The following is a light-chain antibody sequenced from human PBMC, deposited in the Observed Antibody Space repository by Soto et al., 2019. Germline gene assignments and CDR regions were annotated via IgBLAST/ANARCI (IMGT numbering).Light chain of an antibody. CDR2: DAS. V-gene: IGKV3-20*01. CDR3: QQHGISHIT. J-gene: IGKJ5*01. CDR1: QNINNNY. Sequence: VLTQSPGTLSLSPGGRATLSCRASQNINNNYLAWYQHKPRQAPRLLIYDASLRATGVPDRFSGSGSGTDFTLTITRLEPDDSAVYYCQQHGISHITFGQGTRLEIK.